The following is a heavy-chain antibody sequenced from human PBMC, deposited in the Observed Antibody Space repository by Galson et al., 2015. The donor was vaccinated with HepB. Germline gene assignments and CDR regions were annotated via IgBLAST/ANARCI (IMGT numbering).Heavy chain of an antibody. Sequence: SLRLSCAASGFTLNDFGMHWVRQAPGKGLEWVAIIWYDGSDKDYANSVKGRFTISRDNSKNTLYLQMNSLRAEDTAVYYCQVVVAATHRYYWGQGTLVTVSS. D-gene: IGHD2-15*01. J-gene: IGHJ4*02. CDR1: GFTLNDFG. V-gene: IGHV3-33*01. CDR2: IWYDGSDK. CDR3: QVVVAATHRYY.